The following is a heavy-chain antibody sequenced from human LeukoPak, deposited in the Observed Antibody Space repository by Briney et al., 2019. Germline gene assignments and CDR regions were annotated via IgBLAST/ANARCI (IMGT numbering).Heavy chain of an antibody. CDR1: GGSFSGYY. V-gene: IGHV4-34*01. Sequence: PSETLSLTCAVYGGSFSGYYWSWIRQPPGKGLEWIGEINHSGSTNYNPSLKSRVIISVDTSKNQFSLKLSTVTAADTAVYYCLRRGGIVVVPAAMGYAFDIWGQGTMVTVSS. D-gene: IGHD2-2*01. CDR3: LRRGGIVVVPAAMGYAFDI. CDR2: INHSGST. J-gene: IGHJ3*02.